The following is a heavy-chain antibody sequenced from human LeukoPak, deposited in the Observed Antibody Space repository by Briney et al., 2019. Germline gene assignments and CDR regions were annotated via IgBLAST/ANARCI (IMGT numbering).Heavy chain of an antibody. CDR1: GGSISSSSYY. CDR3: AREIMVRGRNWFDP. CDR2: IYYSGST. Sequence: PSETLSLTCTVSGGSISSSSYYWGWIRQPPGKGLEWIGSIYYSGSTYYNPSLKSRVTISVDTSKNQFSLKLSSVTAADTAVYYCAREIMVRGRNWFDPWGQGTLVTVSS. D-gene: IGHD3-10*01. V-gene: IGHV4-39*02. J-gene: IGHJ5*02.